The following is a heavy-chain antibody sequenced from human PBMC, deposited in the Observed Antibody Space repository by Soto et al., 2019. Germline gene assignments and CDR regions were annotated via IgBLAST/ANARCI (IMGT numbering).Heavy chain of an antibody. J-gene: IGHJ3*02. Sequence: ASVKVSCKAPGYTFTSYDINWVRQATGQGLEWMGWMNPNSGNTGYAQKFQGRVTMTRNTSISTAYMELSSLRSEDTAVYYCARGLGIAARRRAFDIWGQGTMVTVSS. D-gene: IGHD6-6*01. CDR2: MNPNSGNT. CDR3: ARGLGIAARRRAFDI. CDR1: GYTFTSYD. V-gene: IGHV1-8*01.